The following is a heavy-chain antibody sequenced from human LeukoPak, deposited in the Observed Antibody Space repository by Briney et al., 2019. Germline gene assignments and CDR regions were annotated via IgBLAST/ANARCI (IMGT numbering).Heavy chain of an antibody. D-gene: IGHD2-15*01. CDR1: GGSISSGDYY. J-gene: IGHJ5*02. V-gene: IGHV4-30-4*01. Sequence: PSQTLSLTCTVSGGSISSGDYYWSWIRQPPGKGLEWIGYIYYSGSTYYNPSLKSRVTISVDTSKNQFSLKLSSVTAADTAVYYCARGRTRPGVVVVAATPGVRAFRFDPWGQGTLVTVSS. CDR2: IYYSGST. CDR3: ARGRTRPGVVVVAATPGVRAFRFDP.